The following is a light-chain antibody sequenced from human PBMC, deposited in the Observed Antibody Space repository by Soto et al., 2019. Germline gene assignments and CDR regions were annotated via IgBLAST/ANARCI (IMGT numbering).Light chain of an antibody. V-gene: IGKV1-27*01. CDR2: GAS. Sequence: DIQMTQSPSSLSASVGDRVTITCRASQGINNYLAWYQQTPGKVPKLLIYGASTLQSGVPSRFSGSGSGTDFTRTINSLQPEDVATYYCQKYNSAPWTFGQGTRVEIK. J-gene: IGKJ1*01. CDR3: QKYNSAPWT. CDR1: QGINNY.